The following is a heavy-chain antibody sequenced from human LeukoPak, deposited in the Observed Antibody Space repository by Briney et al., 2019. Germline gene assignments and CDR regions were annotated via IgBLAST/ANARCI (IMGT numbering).Heavy chain of an antibody. D-gene: IGHD3-22*01. CDR3: TRVMWDSSGYPIDY. V-gene: IGHV3-23*01. CDR2: ISGNGGRT. Sequence: GGSLRLSCAASGFTFNSYAMSWVRQAPGKGLEWVSAISGNGGRTYYADSVKGRFTTSRDNSKNTLNLQMHRLRAEDTAVYYCTRVMWDSSGYPIDYWGQGSLVTVSS. CDR1: GFTFNSYA. J-gene: IGHJ4*02.